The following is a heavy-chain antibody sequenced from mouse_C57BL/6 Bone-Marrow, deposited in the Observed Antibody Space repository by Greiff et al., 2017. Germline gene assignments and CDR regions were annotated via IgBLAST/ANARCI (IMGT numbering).Heavy chain of an antibody. J-gene: IGHJ1*03. CDR2: IWWDDDK. V-gene: IGHV8-8*01. D-gene: IGHD1-1*01. Sequence: QVTLKVSGPGILQPSQTLSLTCSFSGFSLSTFGMGVGWIRQPSGKGLEWLAHIWWDDDKYYNPALKSRLTISKDTSKNHVFLKIANVDTADTATYYCARKPTGAFYGSSPYWYFDVWGTGTTVTVSS. CDR3: ARKPTGAFYGSSPYWYFDV. CDR1: GFSLSTFGMG.